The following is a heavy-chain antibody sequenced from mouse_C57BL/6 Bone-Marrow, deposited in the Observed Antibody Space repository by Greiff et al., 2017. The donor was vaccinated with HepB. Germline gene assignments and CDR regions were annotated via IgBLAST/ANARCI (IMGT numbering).Heavy chain of an antibody. CDR3: ARRGFMDY. J-gene: IGHJ4*01. V-gene: IGHV5-6*02. Sequence: EVKLVESGGDLVTPGGSLKLSCAASGFTFSSYGMSWVRQTPDKRLEWVATISSGGSYTYYPDSVKGRFTISRDNAKNTLYLQMSSLKSEDTAMYYCARRGFMDYWGQGTSVTVSS. CDR2: ISSGGSYT. D-gene: IGHD3-1*01. CDR1: GFTFSSYG.